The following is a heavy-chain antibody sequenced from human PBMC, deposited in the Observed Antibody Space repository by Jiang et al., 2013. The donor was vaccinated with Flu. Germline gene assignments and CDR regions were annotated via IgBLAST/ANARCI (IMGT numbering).Heavy chain of an antibody. CDR3: CLAVDGDFWFDP. Sequence: VQLVESGAEVKKPGESLKISCQGFGYSFTSHWVGWVRQMPGKGLEWMGLIYSGNSHTKYSPTFQGRVTISADKSISTAYLQWNSLKASDTAMYYCCLAVDGDFWFDPCGQGTLVTVSS. J-gene: IGHJ5*02. CDR1: GYSFTSHW. CDR2: IYSGNSHT. D-gene: IGHD6-19*01. V-gene: IGHV5-51*01.